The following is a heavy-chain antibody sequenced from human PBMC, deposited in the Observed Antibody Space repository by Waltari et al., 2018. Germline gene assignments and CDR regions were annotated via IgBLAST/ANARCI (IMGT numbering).Heavy chain of an antibody. CDR3: ARVGGYYYYYMDV. D-gene: IGHD3-16*01. V-gene: IGHV3-48*03. CDR2: MDTSDRSI. J-gene: IGHJ6*03. CDR1: GFNFGSYE. Sequence: EVQLVESGGGLEQPGGSLRLSCAGSGFNFGSYEMLWVRRAPGKGLEWVSSMDTSDRSIYYADSVRGRFTISRDNAKNSLYLHMNNLRAEDTAVYYCARVGGYYYYYMDVWGKGTTVTVSS.